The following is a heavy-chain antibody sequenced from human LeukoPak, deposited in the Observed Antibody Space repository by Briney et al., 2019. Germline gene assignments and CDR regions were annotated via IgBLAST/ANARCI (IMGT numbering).Heavy chain of an antibody. D-gene: IGHD6-19*01. V-gene: IGHV4-59*01. J-gene: IGHJ4*02. Sequence: KTSETLSLTCTVSGDSISGYYWSWIRQPPGKGLEWIGYIYYSGSTKYNPSLKTRVTISVDTSKNQFSLKLSSVTAADTAVYYCARGPYGSGWSDNWGQGTLVTVSS. CDR2: IYYSGST. CDR1: GDSISGYY. CDR3: ARGPYGSGWSDN.